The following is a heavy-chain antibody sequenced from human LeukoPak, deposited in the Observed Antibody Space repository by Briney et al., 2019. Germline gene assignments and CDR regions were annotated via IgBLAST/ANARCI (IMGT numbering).Heavy chain of an antibody. V-gene: IGHV3-48*03. Sequence: GGSLRLSCAASGFTFSSYEMNWVRQAPGKGLEWVSYISSSGSTIYYADSVKGRFTISRDNAKTSLYLQMNSLRAEDTAVYYCARGAVCGYSGGSLVDYWGQGTLVTVSS. CDR1: GFTFSSYE. J-gene: IGHJ4*02. CDR3: ARGAVCGYSGGSLVDY. D-gene: IGHD5-12*01. CDR2: ISSSGSTI.